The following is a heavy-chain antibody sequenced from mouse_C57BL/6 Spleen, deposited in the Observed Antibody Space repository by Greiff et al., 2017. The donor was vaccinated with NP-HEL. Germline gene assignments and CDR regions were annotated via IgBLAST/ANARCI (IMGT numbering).Heavy chain of an antibody. CDR2: ISSGGSYT. D-gene: IGHD2-4*01. CDR1: GFTFSSYG. J-gene: IGHJ4*01. CDR3: ARRVYDYDGDGYAMDY. V-gene: IGHV5-6*02. Sequence: EVKLMESGGDLVKPGGSLKLSCAASGFTFSSYGMSWVRQTPDKRLEWVATISSGGSYTYYPDSVKGRFTISRDNAKNTLYLQMSSLKSEDTAMYYCARRVYDYDGDGYAMDYWGQGTSVTVSS.